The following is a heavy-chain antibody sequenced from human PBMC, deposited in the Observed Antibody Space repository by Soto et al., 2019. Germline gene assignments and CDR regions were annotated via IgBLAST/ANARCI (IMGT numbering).Heavy chain of an antibody. Sequence: GGSLRLSCAASGFTFSSYGMHWVRQAPGKGLEWVAVISYDGSNKYYADSVKGRFTISRDNSKNTLYLQMNSLRAEDTAVYYCAKEWSPIWFGELLWFDYWGQGTLVTVSS. V-gene: IGHV3-30*18. J-gene: IGHJ4*02. D-gene: IGHD3-10*01. CDR2: ISYDGSNK. CDR3: AKEWSPIWFGELLWFDY. CDR1: GFTFSSYG.